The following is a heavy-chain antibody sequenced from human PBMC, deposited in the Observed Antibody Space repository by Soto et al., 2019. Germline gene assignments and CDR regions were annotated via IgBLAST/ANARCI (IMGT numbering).Heavy chain of an antibody. J-gene: IGHJ5*02. CDR2: IYYSGST. CDR1: GGSISSGDYY. V-gene: IGHV4-30-4*01. D-gene: IGHD2-2*01. CDR3: ARATIVLVPAAMVSHWFDP. Sequence: PSETLSLTCTVSGGSISSGDYYWSWIRQPPGKGLEWIGYIYYSGSTYYNPSLKSRVTISVDTSKNQFSLKLSSVTAADTAVYYCARATIVLVPAAMVSHWFDPPGQATRVTVAS.